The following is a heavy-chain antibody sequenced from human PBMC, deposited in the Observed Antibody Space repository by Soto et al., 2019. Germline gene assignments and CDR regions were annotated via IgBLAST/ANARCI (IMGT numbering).Heavy chain of an antibody. D-gene: IGHD6-19*01. Sequence: QVKLQESGPGLVKASQTLSLTCSVSGGSVNNGGYYWSWIRQHPGKGLEWIGYIYYSGNTYSNPSLESRLSSSVDTSQNHFSLTLTSVTAADTAVYYCARYSSSGFDPWGQGTVVTVSS. CDR2: IYYSGNT. CDR3: ARYSSSGFDP. V-gene: IGHV4-31*03. CDR1: GGSVNNGGYY. J-gene: IGHJ5*02.